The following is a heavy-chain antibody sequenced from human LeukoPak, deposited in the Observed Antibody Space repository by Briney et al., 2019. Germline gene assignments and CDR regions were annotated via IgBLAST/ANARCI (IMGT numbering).Heavy chain of an antibody. D-gene: IGHD4-11*01. CDR1: GFTFSSYA. CDR2: ISYDGSNK. V-gene: IGHV3-30*04. J-gene: IGHJ5*02. Sequence: PGRSLRLSCAASGFTFSSYAMHWVRQAPGKGLEWAAVISYDGSNKYYADSVKGRFTISRDNSKNTLYLQMNSLRAEDTAVYYCARDKYSNSGNNWFDPWGQGTLVTVSS. CDR3: ARDKYSNSGNNWFDP.